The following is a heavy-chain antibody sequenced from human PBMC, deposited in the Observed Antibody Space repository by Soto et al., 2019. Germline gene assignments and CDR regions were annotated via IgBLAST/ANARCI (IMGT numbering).Heavy chain of an antibody. D-gene: IGHD6-19*01. CDR3: ARDARSIAVAGNQGFWFDP. V-gene: IGHV4-4*07. CDR1: GGSISSYY. Sequence: SETLSLTCTVSGGSISSYYWSWIRQPAGKGLEWIGRIYTSGSTNYNPSLKSRVTMSVDTSKNQFSLKLSSVTAADTAVYYCARDARSIAVAGNQGFWFDPWGQGTPVPVYS. J-gene: IGHJ5*02. CDR2: IYTSGST.